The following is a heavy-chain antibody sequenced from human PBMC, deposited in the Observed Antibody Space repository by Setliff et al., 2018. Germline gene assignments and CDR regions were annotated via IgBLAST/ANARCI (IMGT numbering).Heavy chain of an antibody. CDR2: ISGSGGST. CDR1: GFTFSSYA. V-gene: IGHV3-23*01. D-gene: IGHD3-3*01. CDR3: AKVNNRFWSGYYPYYYAMDV. J-gene: IGHJ6*02. Sequence: GGSLRLSCAASGFTFSSYAMSWVRQAPGKGLGWVSAISGSGGSTYYADSVKGRFTISRDNSKNTLYLQMNSLRAEDTAVYYCAKVNNRFWSGYYPYYYAMDVWGQGTTVTVSS.